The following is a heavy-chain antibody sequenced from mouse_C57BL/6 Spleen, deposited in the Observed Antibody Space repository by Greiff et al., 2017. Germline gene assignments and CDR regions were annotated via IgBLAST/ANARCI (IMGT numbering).Heavy chain of an antibody. Sequence: EVKLMESGGDLVKPGGSLKLSCAASGFTFSSYGMSWVRQTPDKRLEWVATISSGGSYTYYPDSVKGRFTISRDNAKNTLYLQMSSLKSEDTAMYYCARGITRAMDYWGQGTSVTVSS. CDR1: GFTFSSYG. V-gene: IGHV5-6*01. CDR2: ISSGGSYT. J-gene: IGHJ4*01. CDR3: ARGITRAMDY. D-gene: IGHD2-4*01.